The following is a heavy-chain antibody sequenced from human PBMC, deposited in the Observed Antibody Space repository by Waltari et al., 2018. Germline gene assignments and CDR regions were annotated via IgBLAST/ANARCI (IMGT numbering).Heavy chain of an antibody. Sequence: EVQLVQSGAEVKKPGATVKISCKASGYTFTDSYMHWVQQAPGKGLEWMGRVDPEDGETRYAEKFQGRVTITADTSTDTAYMELSSLRSEDTAVYYCATVRWQWLQAFDIWGQGTMVTVSS. CDR3: ATVRWQWLQAFDI. D-gene: IGHD6-19*01. CDR1: GYTFTDSY. V-gene: IGHV1-69-2*01. J-gene: IGHJ3*02. CDR2: VDPEDGET.